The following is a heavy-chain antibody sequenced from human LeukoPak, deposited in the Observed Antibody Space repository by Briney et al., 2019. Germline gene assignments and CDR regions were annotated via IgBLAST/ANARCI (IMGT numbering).Heavy chain of an antibody. CDR3: VKDHDWGAFHI. D-gene: IGHD7-27*01. CDR1: GFTVSSNY. J-gene: IGHJ3*02. Sequence: PGGSLRLSCAASGFTVSSNYMSWVRQAPGKGLEYVSGISSNGGSTYYADSVKGRFTISRDNSKNTLYLQMSSLRVEDTAVYYCVKDHDWGAFHIWGQGTMVTVSS. V-gene: IGHV3-64D*06. CDR2: ISSNGGST.